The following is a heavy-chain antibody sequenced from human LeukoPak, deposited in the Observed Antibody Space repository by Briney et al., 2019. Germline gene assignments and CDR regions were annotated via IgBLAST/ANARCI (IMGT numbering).Heavy chain of an antibody. V-gene: IGHV1-18*01. Sequence: ASVKVSCKASGYIFTSYSVSWVRQAPGQGLEWMGWISAFNGNTNYAQKFRGRVTMTTEASTSTAYMELRSLRSDDTAFYYCAREPGLARSTFFDYWGQGTLVTVST. J-gene: IGHJ4*02. CDR1: GYIFTSYS. CDR2: ISAFNGNT. D-gene: IGHD3-16*01. CDR3: AREPGLARSTFFDY.